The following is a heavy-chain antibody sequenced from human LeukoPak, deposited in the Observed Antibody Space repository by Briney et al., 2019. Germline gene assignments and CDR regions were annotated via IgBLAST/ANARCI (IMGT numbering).Heavy chain of an antibody. CDR1: GYSVTSGYY. V-gene: IGHV4-38-2*01. J-gene: IGHJ4*02. CDR2: IYHSGST. CDR3: AATVVTPIFDY. Sequence: SETLSLTCAVSGYSVTSGYYWGWIRQPPGKGLEWIGSIYHSGSTYYNPSLKSRVTISIDTSKNQFSLKLNSVTAADTAVYYCAATVVTPIFDYWGQGTLVTVSS. D-gene: IGHD4-23*01.